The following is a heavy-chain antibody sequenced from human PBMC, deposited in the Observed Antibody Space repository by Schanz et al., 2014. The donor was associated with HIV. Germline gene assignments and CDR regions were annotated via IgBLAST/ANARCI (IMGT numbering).Heavy chain of an antibody. CDR3: ARDNDPYYYDSRGYYDRLFDY. CDR2: VNHSENT. CDR1: GSSVTYFY. J-gene: IGHJ4*02. Sequence: QVQLQQWGAGLLKPSETLSLTCAVYGSSVTYFYWTWIRQSPGKGLEWIAEVNHSENTNYNPSLNSRVTISLDKSKNQFSLKLTSVTAADTAVYYCARDNDPYYYDSRGYYDRLFDYWGQGTLVTVSS. V-gene: IGHV4-34*02. D-gene: IGHD3-22*01.